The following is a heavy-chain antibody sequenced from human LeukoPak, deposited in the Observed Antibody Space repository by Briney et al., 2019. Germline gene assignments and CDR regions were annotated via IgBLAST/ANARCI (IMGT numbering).Heavy chain of an antibody. CDR3: AKVAVAGISGMDV. Sequence: GGSLRLSCAASGFTFSSYAMSWVRQAPGKGLEWVSAISGSGGSTYYADSVKDRFTISRDNSKNTLYPQMNSLRAEDTAVYYCAKVAVAGISGMDVWGQGTTVTVSS. D-gene: IGHD6-19*01. J-gene: IGHJ6*02. CDR2: ISGSGGST. CDR1: GFTFSSYA. V-gene: IGHV3-23*01.